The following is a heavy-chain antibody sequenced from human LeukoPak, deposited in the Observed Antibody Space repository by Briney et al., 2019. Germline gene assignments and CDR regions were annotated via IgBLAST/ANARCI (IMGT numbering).Heavy chain of an antibody. CDR3: AKDRQIVAAAGPNFDY. CDR2: TYYSGST. CDR1: GGSISSYY. D-gene: IGHD6-13*01. J-gene: IGHJ4*02. V-gene: IGHV4-59*01. Sequence: SETLSLTCTVSGGSISSYYWSWTRQPPGKGLEWIGYTYYSGSTNYNPSLKSRVTISVDTSKNQFSLKLSSVTAADTAVYYCAKDRQIVAAAGPNFDYWGQGTLVTVSS.